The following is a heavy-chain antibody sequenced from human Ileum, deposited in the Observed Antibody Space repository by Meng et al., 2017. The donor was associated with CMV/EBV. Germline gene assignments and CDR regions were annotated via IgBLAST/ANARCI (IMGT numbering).Heavy chain of an antibody. V-gene: IGHV1-2*02. Sequence: ASVKVSCKASGYTFTGYYMQWVRQAPGQGLEWMGWINPKSGGTNYAQKFQGRVTMTRDTSISTAYMELNRLRSDDTAVYYCASGAGGGDSSSGLADYWGQGKLVTVSS. CDR3: ASGAGGGDSSSGLADY. CDR2: INPKSGGT. D-gene: IGHD6-6*01. J-gene: IGHJ4*02. CDR1: GYTFTGYY.